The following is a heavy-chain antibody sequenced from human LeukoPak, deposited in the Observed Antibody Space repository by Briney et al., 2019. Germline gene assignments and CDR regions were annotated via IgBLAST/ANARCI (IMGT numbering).Heavy chain of an antibody. D-gene: IGHD6-19*01. CDR2: IGGGGHDT. Sequence: GGSLRLSRVASGFTFSNYGMSWVRQAPGKGLEWVSAIGGGGHDTFYADSVKGRFTISRDNSKNTLYLQMNSLRAEDTAVYYCAKFRPITTVAGTIFHYWGQGTLVTVSS. CDR3: AKFRPITTVAGTIFHY. CDR1: GFTFSNYG. V-gene: IGHV3-23*01. J-gene: IGHJ4*02.